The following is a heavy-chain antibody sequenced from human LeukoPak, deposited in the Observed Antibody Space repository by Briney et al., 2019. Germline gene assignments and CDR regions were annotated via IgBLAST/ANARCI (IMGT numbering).Heavy chain of an antibody. J-gene: IGHJ6*02. D-gene: IGHD2/OR15-2a*01. Sequence: PSETLSLTCTVSGGSISSSSYYWGWIRQPPGKGLEWIGSIYYSGSTYYNPSLKSRVTISVDTSKNQFSLKLSSVTAADTAVYYCARDNLSRRGYYYGMDVWGQGTTVTVSS. CDR2: IYYSGST. CDR1: GGSISSSSYY. CDR3: ARDNLSRRGYYYGMDV. V-gene: IGHV4-39*07.